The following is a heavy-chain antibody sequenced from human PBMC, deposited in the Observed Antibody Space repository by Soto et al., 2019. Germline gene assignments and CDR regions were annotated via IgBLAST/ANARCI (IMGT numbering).Heavy chain of an antibody. V-gene: IGHV1-18*01. CDR1: GYTFTSYG. CDR3: ARTKYSSGPGYYFDY. D-gene: IGHD6-19*01. J-gene: IGHJ4*02. Sequence: ASVKVSCKASGYTFTSYGISWVRQAPGQGLEWMGWISAYNGNTNYAQKLQGRVTMTTDTSTSTAYMELRSLRSDYTVVYYCARTKYSSGPGYYFDYWGQGTLVTVSS. CDR2: ISAYNGNT.